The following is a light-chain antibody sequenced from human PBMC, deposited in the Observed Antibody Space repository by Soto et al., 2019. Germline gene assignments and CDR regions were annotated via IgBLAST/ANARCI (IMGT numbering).Light chain of an antibody. CDR3: QQYHEWQPT. V-gene: IGKV3-15*01. J-gene: IGKJ4*01. CDR1: QNVKTR. Sequence: EKVMTQSPATLSVSPGERATLSCRASQNVKTRLAWYQQKPGQAPRLLIYDAFTRATGIPARFSGSASGTEFTLTISSLQSEDFAVYYCQQYHEWQPTFGGGTKADIK. CDR2: DAF.